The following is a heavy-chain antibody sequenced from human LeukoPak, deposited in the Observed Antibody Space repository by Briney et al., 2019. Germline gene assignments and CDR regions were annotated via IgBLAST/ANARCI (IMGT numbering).Heavy chain of an antibody. CDR2: IIPIFGTA. CDR1: GGTFSSYA. V-gene: IGHV1-69*13. D-gene: IGHD4-11*01. Sequence: SVKVSCKASGGTFSSYAISWVRQAPGQGLEWMGGIIPIFGTANYAQKFQGRVTITADESTSTAYMELSSLRSEDTAVYYCASLPATTVKGFDPWGQGTLVTVSS. J-gene: IGHJ5*02. CDR3: ASLPATTVKGFDP.